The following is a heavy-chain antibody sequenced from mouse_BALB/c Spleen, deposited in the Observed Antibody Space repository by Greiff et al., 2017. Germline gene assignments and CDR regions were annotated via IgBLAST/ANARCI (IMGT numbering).Heavy chain of an antibody. V-gene: IGHV14-3*02. D-gene: IGHD2-10*01. CDR2: IDPANGNT. CDR1: GFNIKDTY. Sequence: EVQLQQSGAELVKPGASVKLSCTASGFNIKDTYMHWVKQRPEQGLEWIGRIDPANGNTKYDPKFQGKATITADTSSNTAYLQLSSLTSEDTAVYYCARNAYYGNPAWFAYWGQGTLVTVSA. CDR3: ARNAYYGNPAWFAY. J-gene: IGHJ3*01.